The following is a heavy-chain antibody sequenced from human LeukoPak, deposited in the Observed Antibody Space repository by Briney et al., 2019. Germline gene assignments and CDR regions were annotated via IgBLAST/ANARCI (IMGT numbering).Heavy chain of an antibody. D-gene: IGHD6-19*01. V-gene: IGHV3-23*01. Sequence: GGSLRLSCAATGFTFSSYALTWVRQAPGKGPEWVCTISNNGGSTFYADSVRGRFTISRDNSKSILFLQMNSLRAEDTALYYCARSYTVSGTRYFDPWGQGTQVTVSS. J-gene: IGHJ5*02. CDR3: ARSYTVSGTRYFDP. CDR1: GFTFSSYA. CDR2: ISNNGGST.